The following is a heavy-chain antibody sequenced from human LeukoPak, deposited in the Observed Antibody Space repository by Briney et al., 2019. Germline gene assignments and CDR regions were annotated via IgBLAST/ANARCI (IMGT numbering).Heavy chain of an antibody. J-gene: IGHJ6*03. CDR1: GFTFSDYN. V-gene: IGHV3-11*01. D-gene: IGHD2-15*01. CDR2: ISSSGSTI. CDR3: ARDLCSGGSCYFNYYYYMDV. Sequence: GGSLRLSCAASGFTFSDYNMSWIRQAPGKGLEWVSYISSSGSTIYYADSVKGRFTISRDNAKNSLYLQMNSLRAEDTAVYYCARDLCSGGSCYFNYYYYMDVWGKGTTVTISS.